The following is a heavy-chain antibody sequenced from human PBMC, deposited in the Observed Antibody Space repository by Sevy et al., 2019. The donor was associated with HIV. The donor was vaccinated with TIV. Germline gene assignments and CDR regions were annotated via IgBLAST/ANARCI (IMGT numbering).Heavy chain of an antibody. V-gene: IGHV3-30*04. CDR1: GFTFSDYT. CDR3: TRVRGLLGWFDS. D-gene: IGHD3-10*01. J-gene: IGHJ5*01. Sequence: GGSLRLSCAASGFTFSDYTIHWVRQAPGKGQEWVSVISYDGSRTSYADSVKGRFTISRDNSKNTLFLQMNSLRAEDTAVYYCTRVRGLLGWFDSWGQGTLVTVSS. CDR2: ISYDGSRT.